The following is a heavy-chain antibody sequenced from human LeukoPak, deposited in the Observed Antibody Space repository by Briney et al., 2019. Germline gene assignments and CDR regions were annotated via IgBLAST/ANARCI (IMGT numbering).Heavy chain of an antibody. V-gene: IGHV3-48*03. J-gene: IGHJ4*02. D-gene: IGHD2-2*01. CDR1: GFTLSSSK. Sequence: PRGCLRVSCAASGFTLSSSKMSWVPPAPGKGLGWVSYIITSGSTKYYADSVKGRFTIPRDNAKNSLYLQMNSLGAEDTAGFTFARRDCSSTSCLLDYWGEGTLLTLSS. CDR2: IITSGSTK. CDR3: ARRDCSSTSCLLDY.